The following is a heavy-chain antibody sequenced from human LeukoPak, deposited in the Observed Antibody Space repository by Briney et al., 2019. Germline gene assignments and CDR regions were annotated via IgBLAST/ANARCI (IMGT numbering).Heavy chain of an antibody. CDR1: GGSISSGGYY. D-gene: IGHD2-15*01. V-gene: IGHV4-31*03. J-gene: IGHJ4*02. CDR3: ARYCSGGSCLDY. CDR2: IYYSGST. Sequence: SQTLSLTCTVSGGSISSGGYYWSWIRQHPGKGLEWIGYIYYSGSTYYNPSLKSRVTISVDTSKNQFSLKLSSVTAADTAVYYCARYCSGGSCLDYWGQGTLVTVSS.